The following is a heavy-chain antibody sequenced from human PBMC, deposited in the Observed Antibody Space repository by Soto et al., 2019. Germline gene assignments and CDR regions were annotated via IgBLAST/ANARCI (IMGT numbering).Heavy chain of an antibody. CDR1: GYTFVDYG. CDR2: IGVYNGHT. J-gene: IGHJ3*02. Sequence: QVHLVQSGAEVKKPGASVTVSCKASGYTFVDYGLNWVRQAPGQGLEWMGWIGVYNGHTNYAQNLQGRVTMTADTSTSTAYVELRSLRSDDTAVYYCARRGGSGYADGFDIWGLGTMVTVSS. V-gene: IGHV1-18*01. D-gene: IGHD3-3*01. CDR3: ARRGGSGYADGFDI.